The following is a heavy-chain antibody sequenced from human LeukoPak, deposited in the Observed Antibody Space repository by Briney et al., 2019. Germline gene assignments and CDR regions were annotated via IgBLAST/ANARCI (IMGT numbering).Heavy chain of an antibody. J-gene: IGHJ5*02. V-gene: IGHV4-39*01. Sequence: KPSETLSLTCTVSGGSISSSSYYWGWIRQPPGKGLEWIGRIYYSGSTYYNPSLKSRVTISVDTSKNQFSLKLSSVTAADTAVYYCARHDLTNIVVVPAAVNWFDPWGQGTLVTVSS. CDR2: IYYSGST. CDR1: GGSISSSSYY. D-gene: IGHD2-2*01. CDR3: ARHDLTNIVVVPAAVNWFDP.